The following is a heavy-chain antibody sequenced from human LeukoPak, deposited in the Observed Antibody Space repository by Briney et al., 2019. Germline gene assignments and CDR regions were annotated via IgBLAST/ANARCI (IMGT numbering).Heavy chain of an antibody. J-gene: IGHJ6*03. CDR1: GYTFTGYY. CDR2: IIPIFGTA. V-gene: IGHV1-69*06. D-gene: IGHD4-17*01. CDR3: VRDLGRGNDYGDYNDYYYMDV. Sequence: SVKVSCKASGYTFTGYYMHWVRQAPGQGLEWMGGIIPIFGTANYAQKFQGRVTITADKSTSTAYMELSSLRSEDTAVYYCVRDLGRGNDYGDYNDYYYMDVWGKGTTVTVSS.